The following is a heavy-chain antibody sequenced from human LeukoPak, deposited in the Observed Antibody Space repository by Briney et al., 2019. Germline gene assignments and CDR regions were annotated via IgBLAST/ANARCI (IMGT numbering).Heavy chain of an antibody. D-gene: IGHD4-11*01. CDR2: ISSSSSYI. J-gene: IGHJ4*02. Sequence: GGSLRLSCAASGFTFSSYSMNWVRQAPGKGLEWVSSISSSSSYIYYADSVKGRFTISRDNAKDSLYLQMNSLRAEDTAVYYCARESYSNYGTFDYWGQGTLVTVSS. CDR1: GFTFSSYS. CDR3: ARESYSNYGTFDY. V-gene: IGHV3-21*01.